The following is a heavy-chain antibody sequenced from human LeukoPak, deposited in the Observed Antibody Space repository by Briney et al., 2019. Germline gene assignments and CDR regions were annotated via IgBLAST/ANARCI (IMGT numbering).Heavy chain of an antibody. Sequence: GGSLRLSCAASGFTFSGYWMHWVRQAPGKGLVWVSRVNSDGSSTTYADSVKGRFTISRDNAKNSLYLQMNSLRAEDTAVYYCAREVYDFWSGYPDYWGQGTLVTVSS. CDR1: GFTFSGYW. V-gene: IGHV3-74*01. CDR2: VNSDGSST. D-gene: IGHD3-3*01. CDR3: AREVYDFWSGYPDY. J-gene: IGHJ4*02.